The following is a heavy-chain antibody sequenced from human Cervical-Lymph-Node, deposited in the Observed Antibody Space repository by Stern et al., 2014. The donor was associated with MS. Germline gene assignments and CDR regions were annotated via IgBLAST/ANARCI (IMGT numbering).Heavy chain of an antibody. CDR1: GYTFTSYA. J-gene: IGHJ4*02. V-gene: IGHV1-3*01. CDR3: ARDRGVAWYYFDY. Sequence: QDQLVQSGAEVKKPGASVKVSCKASGYTFTSYAMHWGRQAPGQRLEWMGWINAGNGNTKYSQKFQGRVTITRDTSASTAYMELSSLRSEDTAVYYCARDRGVAWYYFDYWGQGTLVTVSS. CDR2: INAGNGNT. D-gene: IGHD3-3*01.